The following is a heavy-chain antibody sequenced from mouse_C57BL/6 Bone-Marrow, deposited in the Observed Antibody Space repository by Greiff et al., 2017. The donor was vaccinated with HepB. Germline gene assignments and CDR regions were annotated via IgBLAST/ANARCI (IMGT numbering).Heavy chain of an antibody. CDR3: TRGTTVFDY. J-gene: IGHJ2*01. CDR2: INPDTGRT. CDR1: GYSFTGYY. V-gene: IGHV1-42*01. Sequence: EVQGVESGPELVKPGASVKISCKASGYSFTGYYMHWVKQSPENSLEWIGEINPDTGRTTYNQKFKDKATLTVDKSSSIVYLQLKSLTSEESPVYYCTRGTTVFDYGGQGTTLTVSS. D-gene: IGHD1-1*01.